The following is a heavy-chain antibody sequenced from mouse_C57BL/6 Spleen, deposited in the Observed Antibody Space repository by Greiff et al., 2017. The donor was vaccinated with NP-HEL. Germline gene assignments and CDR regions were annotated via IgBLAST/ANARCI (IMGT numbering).Heavy chain of an antibody. J-gene: IGHJ4*01. Sequence: QVQLQQSGPGLVQPSQSLSITCTVSGFSLTSYGVHWVRQSPGKGLEWLGVIWSGGSTDYNAAFISRLSISKDNSKSQVFFKMNSLQADDTAIYYCARGPTYAYWGQGTSVTVSS. V-gene: IGHV2-2*01. D-gene: IGHD5-5*01. CDR1: GFSLTSYG. CDR3: ARGPTYAY. CDR2: IWSGGST.